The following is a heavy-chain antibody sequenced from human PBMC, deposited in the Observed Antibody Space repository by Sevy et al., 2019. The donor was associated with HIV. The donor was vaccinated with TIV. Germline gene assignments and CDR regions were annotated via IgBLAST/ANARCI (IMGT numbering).Heavy chain of an antibody. J-gene: IGHJ4*02. CDR3: ASGGRWGGIVFTPRFDY. V-gene: IGHV3-30-3*01. CDR1: GFTFSSYA. CDR2: ISYDGSNK. D-gene: IGHD3-16*02. Sequence: GGSLRLSCAASGFTFSSYAMHWVRQAPGKGLEWVAVISYDGSNKYYADSVQGRFTISRDNSKNTLYLQMNSLRAEDTAVYYCASGGRWGGIVFTPRFDYWGQGTLVSVSS.